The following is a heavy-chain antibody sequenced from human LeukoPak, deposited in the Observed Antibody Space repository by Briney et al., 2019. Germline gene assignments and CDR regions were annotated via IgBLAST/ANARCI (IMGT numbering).Heavy chain of an antibody. CDR1: GGSISSYY. V-gene: IGHV4-59*01. CDR2: IYYSGST. CDR3: ARESRLGYFDY. J-gene: IGHJ4*02. D-gene: IGHD2-2*01. Sequence: SETLSLTCTVSGGSISSYYWSWIRQPPGKGLEWIGYIYYSGSTNYNPSLKSRVTISVDTSKNQISLKLSSVTAADTAVYYCARESRLGYFDYWGQGTLVTVSS.